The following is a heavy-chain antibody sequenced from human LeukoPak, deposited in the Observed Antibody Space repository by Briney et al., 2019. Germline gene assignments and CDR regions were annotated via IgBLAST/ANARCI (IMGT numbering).Heavy chain of an antibody. J-gene: IGHJ4*02. CDR1: GFTFGDHA. CDR3: TKNSAGDY. Sequence: GGSLRLSCTASGFTFGDHAMSWFRQAPGKGLEWVGFIRSKAYGGTTESAASVKGRFTISRDDSKSIAYLQMNSLKTEDTAVYYCTKNSAGDYWGQGTLVTVSS. CDR2: IRSKAYGGTT. V-gene: IGHV3-49*03. D-gene: IGHD3-10*01.